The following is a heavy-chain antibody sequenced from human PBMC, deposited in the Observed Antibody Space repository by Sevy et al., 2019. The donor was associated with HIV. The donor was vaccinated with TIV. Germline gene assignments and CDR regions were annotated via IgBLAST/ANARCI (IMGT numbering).Heavy chain of an antibody. J-gene: IGHJ6*02. Sequence: GGSLRLSCAASGFTFNTYAMSWVRQAPGKGLEWVSDLSGSGRDTYYADSVKGRFTISRDNSKKTVYLQMNSLRAEDTAVYYCAKDAYYYNSSGYSMSQWYYGMDVWGQGTTVTVSS. D-gene: IGHD3-22*01. CDR3: AKDAYYYNSSGYSMSQWYYGMDV. V-gene: IGHV3-23*01. CDR2: LSGSGRDT. CDR1: GFTFNTYA.